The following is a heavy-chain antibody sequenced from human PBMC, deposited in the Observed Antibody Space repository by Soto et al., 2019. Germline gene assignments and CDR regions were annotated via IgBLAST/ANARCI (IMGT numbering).Heavy chain of an antibody. Sequence: GGSLRLSCAASGFTVSSNYMSWVRQAPGKWLEWVSVIYSGGSTYYADSVKGRFTISRDNSKNTLYLQMNSLRAEDTAVYYCARDLSHSGYDRPYYYYYYMDVWGKGTTVTVSS. J-gene: IGHJ6*03. V-gene: IGHV3-66*01. D-gene: IGHD5-12*01. CDR2: IYSGGST. CDR3: ARDLSHSGYDRPYYYYYYMDV. CDR1: GFTVSSNY.